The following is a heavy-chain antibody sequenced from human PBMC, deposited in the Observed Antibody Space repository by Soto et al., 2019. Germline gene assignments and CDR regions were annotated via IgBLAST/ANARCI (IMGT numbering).Heavy chain of an antibody. Sequence: SETQSLTCAVYGGSFSGYYWSWIRQPPGKGLEWIGEINHSGSTNYNPSLKSRVTISVDTSKNQFSLKLSSVTAADTAVYYCARAREGYDVWGQGTTVTVSS. CDR2: INHSGST. V-gene: IGHV4-34*01. CDR3: ARAREGYDV. J-gene: IGHJ6*02. D-gene: IGHD1-1*01. CDR1: GGSFSGYY.